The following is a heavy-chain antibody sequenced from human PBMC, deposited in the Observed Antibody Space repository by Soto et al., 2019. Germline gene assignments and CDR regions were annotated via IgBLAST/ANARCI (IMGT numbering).Heavy chain of an antibody. D-gene: IGHD3-22*01. J-gene: IGHJ3*02. CDR3: ARVSTLYDSSGYYWDAFDI. Sequence: PGGSLRLSCAASGFTVSSNYMSWVRQAPGKGLEWVSVIYSGGSTYYADSVKGRFTISRDNSKNTLCLQMNSLRAEDTAVYYCARVSTLYDSSGYYWDAFDIWGQGTMVTVSS. CDR1: GFTVSSNY. V-gene: IGHV3-53*01. CDR2: IYSGGST.